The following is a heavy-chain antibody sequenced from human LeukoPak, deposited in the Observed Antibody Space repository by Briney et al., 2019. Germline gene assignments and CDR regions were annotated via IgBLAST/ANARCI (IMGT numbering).Heavy chain of an antibody. CDR2: MNPNSGNT. CDR3: ASRSSLISDAKGFDY. V-gene: IGHV1-8*01. J-gene: IGHJ4*02. D-gene: IGHD6-13*01. Sequence: ASVKVSCKASGYTFTSYDINWVRQATGQGLEWMGWMNPNSGNTGYAQKFQGRVTMTRNTSISTAYMELSSLRSEDTAVYYCASRSSLISDAKGFDYWGQGTLVTVSS. CDR1: GYTFTSYD.